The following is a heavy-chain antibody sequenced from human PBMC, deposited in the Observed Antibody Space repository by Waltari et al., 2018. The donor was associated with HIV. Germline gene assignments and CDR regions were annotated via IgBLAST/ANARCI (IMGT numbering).Heavy chain of an antibody. CDR3: ATDDFLTY. CDR1: GFTVSANY. J-gene: IGHJ4*02. CDR2: MYTGGTT. V-gene: IGHV3-66*01. Sequence: EVQLVESGGGLVKPGGSLSLSCAVSGFTVSANYMSWVRQAPGKGLEWVSLMYTGGTTYYADSVKGRVTISRDNSKNTVFLQMNNLRAEDTAVYYCATDDFLTYWGQGTLVTVSS. D-gene: IGHD1-1*01.